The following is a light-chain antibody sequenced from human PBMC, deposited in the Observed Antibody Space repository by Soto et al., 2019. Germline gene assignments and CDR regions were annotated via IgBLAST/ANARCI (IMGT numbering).Light chain of an antibody. J-gene: IGLJ3*02. CDR1: SSDIGGYNY. CDR2: EVT. CDR3: SSYTGISTQV. Sequence: QSALTQPPSASGSPGQSVTISCTGSSSDIGGYNYVSWYQQRPGKAPKLIIYEVTKRPSGVPDRFSGSKSGNTASLTISGLQAEDEADYYCSSYTGISTQVFGGGTKLTVL. V-gene: IGLV2-8*01.